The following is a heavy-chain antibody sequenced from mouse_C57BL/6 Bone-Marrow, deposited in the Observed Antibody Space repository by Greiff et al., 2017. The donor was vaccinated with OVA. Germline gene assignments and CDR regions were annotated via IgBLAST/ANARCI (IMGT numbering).Heavy chain of an antibody. CDR2: IYPRDGST. Sequence: QVQLQQSGPELVKPGASVKLSCKASGYTFTSYDINWVKQRPGQGLEWIGWIYPRDGSTKYNEKFKGKATLTVDTSSSTAYMELHSLTSEDSAVYFCASHHYYGSRYFDVWGTGTTVTVSS. D-gene: IGHD1-1*01. CDR3: ASHHYYGSRYFDV. CDR1: GYTFTSYD. J-gene: IGHJ1*03. V-gene: IGHV1-85*01.